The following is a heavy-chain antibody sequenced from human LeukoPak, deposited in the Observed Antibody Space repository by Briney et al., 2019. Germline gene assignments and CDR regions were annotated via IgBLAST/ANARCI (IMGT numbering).Heavy chain of an antibody. CDR2: INSDGSST. J-gene: IGHJ3*02. V-gene: IGHV3-74*01. CDR3: ARRLLVPAAIWNDAFDI. Sequence: PGGSLRLSCAASGFTFSSYWMHWVRQAPGKGLVWVSRINSDGSSTSYADSVKGRFTISRDNAKNTLYLQMNSLRAEDTAVYYCARRLLVPAAIWNDAFDIWGQGTMVTVSS. D-gene: IGHD2-2*01. CDR1: GFTFSSYW.